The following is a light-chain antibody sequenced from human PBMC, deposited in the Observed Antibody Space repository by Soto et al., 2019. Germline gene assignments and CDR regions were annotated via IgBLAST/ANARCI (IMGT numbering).Light chain of an antibody. Sequence: LSTPAPATLAVSPGQGVPLSCRASQSISLYLAWYQQRPGQPSRLLIYDASNRATGIPARFSGSGSGTDFTLTISRLEPEDFAVYYCQQYGSSPLTFGGGTKVDI. V-gene: IGKV3-20*01. J-gene: IGKJ4*01. CDR3: QQYGSSPLT. CDR1: QSISLY. CDR2: DAS.